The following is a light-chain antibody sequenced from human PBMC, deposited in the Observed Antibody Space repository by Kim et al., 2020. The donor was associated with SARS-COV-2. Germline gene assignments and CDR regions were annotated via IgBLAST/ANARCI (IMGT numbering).Light chain of an antibody. V-gene: IGKV3-15*01. CDR3: QQYSHWPLT. J-gene: IGKJ4*01. CDR2: GAS. CDR1: QSVSSN. Sequence: EIVMTQSPATLSVSPGERATLSCRASQSVSSNLAWYQQKPGQAPRLIIHGASTRATGIPGRFSGSGSGTEFTLTISSLQSEDFAVYYCQQYSHWPLTFGGGTKLEI.